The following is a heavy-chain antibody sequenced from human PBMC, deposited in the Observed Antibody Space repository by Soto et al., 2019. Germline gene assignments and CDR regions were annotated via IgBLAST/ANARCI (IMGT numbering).Heavy chain of an antibody. D-gene: IGHD2-15*01. CDR3: ASWVGYCSGSTCQNAFDI. J-gene: IGHJ3*02. V-gene: IGHV3-23*01. CDR2: ISGGGSNT. Sequence: EVQLLESGGGLVQRGGSLRLSCAASGFPFSSYVMSWVRQAPGKGLEWVSGISGGGSNTFYADSVKGRFTISRDNSKNTLLLQMNSLGAEDTAIYYCASWVGYCSGSTCQNAFDIWGQGTMVTVSS. CDR1: GFPFSSYV.